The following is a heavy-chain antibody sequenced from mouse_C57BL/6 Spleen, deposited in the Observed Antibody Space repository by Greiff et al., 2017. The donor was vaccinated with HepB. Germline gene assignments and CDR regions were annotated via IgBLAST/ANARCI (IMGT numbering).Heavy chain of an antibody. J-gene: IGHJ4*01. D-gene: IGHD2-3*01. CDR2: IDPSDSYT. CDR1: GYTFTSYW. Sequence: VQLQQPGAELVMPGASVKLSCKASGYTFTSYWMHWVKQRPGQGLEWIGEIDPSDSYTNYNQTFKGKSTLTVDKSSSTAYMQLSSLTSEDSAVYYCARSYDGYYYAMDYWGQGTSVTVSS. CDR3: ARSYDGYYYAMDY. V-gene: IGHV1-69*01.